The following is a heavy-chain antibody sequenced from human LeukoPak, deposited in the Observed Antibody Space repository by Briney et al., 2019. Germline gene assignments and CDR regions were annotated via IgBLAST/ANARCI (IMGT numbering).Heavy chain of an antibody. V-gene: IGHV3-30*18. CDR2: ITYDGSLK. Sequence: GGSPRLSCAASGFTFSSFGMHWVRQAPGKGLEWVAIITYDGSLKYYADSVKGRFTISRDNSKNTLYLQISSLRVEDTAVYYCAKETYDSSGYYFAYFDYWGQGTLVTVSA. J-gene: IGHJ4*02. D-gene: IGHD3-22*01. CDR3: AKETYDSSGYYFAYFDY. CDR1: GFTFSSFG.